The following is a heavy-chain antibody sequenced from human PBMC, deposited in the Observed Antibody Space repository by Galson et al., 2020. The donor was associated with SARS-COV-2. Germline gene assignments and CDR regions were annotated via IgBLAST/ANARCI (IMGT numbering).Heavy chain of an antibody. CDR3: ASNIGRYYAFDY. D-gene: IGHD1-26*01. CDR2: IWYDGRNK. J-gene: IGHJ4*02. V-gene: IGHV3-33*01. CDR1: GFTFRSYG. Sequence: SLKISCAESGFTFRSYGMHCVRQAPRHGLERLAVIWYDGRNKYYADSVKGRFTISRDNSKNTLYLQMNSLRAEDTAVYYCASNIGRYYAFDYWGQGTLVTVSS.